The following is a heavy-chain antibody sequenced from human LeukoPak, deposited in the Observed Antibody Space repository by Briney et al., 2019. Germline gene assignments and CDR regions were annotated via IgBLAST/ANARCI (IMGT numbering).Heavy chain of an antibody. D-gene: IGHD1-14*01. J-gene: IGHJ4*02. Sequence: ASVKVSCKASGYTFTDYYLHWVRQAPGQGLEWMGWINPNSGGTDYAQTFQGRVTMTRDTSITTAYLELSRLRSDDTAVYYCARIGYNHYFDYWGQGTLVTVSS. CDR1: GYTFTDYY. V-gene: IGHV1-2*02. CDR3: ARIGYNHYFDY. CDR2: INPNSGGT.